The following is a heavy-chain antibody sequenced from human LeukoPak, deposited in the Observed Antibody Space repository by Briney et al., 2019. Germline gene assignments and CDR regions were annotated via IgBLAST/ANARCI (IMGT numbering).Heavy chain of an antibody. J-gene: IGHJ3*02. CDR1: GYTFTSYA. Sequence: ASVKVSCKASGYTFTSYAMHWVRQAPGQRLEWMGWINAGNGNTKYSQKFQGRVTITADKSTSTAYMELSSLRSEDTAVYYCARGSGGGYWAFDIWGQGTMVTVSS. V-gene: IGHV1-3*01. D-gene: IGHD1-26*01. CDR2: INAGNGNT. CDR3: ARGSGGGYWAFDI.